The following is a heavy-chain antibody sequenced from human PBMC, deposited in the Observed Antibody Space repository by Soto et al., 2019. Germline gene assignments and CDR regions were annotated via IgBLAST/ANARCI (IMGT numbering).Heavy chain of an antibody. CDR2: ISWNSGSI. D-gene: IGHD6-19*01. CDR3: AKDAFSIAVAQPTDPS. J-gene: IGHJ5*02. Sequence: ESGGGLVQPGRSLRLSCAASGFTFDDYAMHWVRQAPGKGLEWVSGISWNSGSIGYADSVKGRFTISRDNAKNSLYLQMNSLRAEDTALYYCAKDAFSIAVAQPTDPSWGQGTLVTVSS. CDR1: GFTFDDYA. V-gene: IGHV3-9*01.